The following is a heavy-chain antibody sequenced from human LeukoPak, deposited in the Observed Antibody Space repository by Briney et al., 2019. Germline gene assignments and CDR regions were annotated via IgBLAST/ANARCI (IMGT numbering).Heavy chain of an antibody. CDR1: GYTFTGYY. D-gene: IGHD1-26*01. J-gene: IGHJ4*02. Sequence: ASVKVSCKASGYTFTGYYMHWVRQAPGQGLEWMGWINPNSGGTNYAQKFQGRVTMTRDTSISTAYMEPSRLRSDDTAVYYCATKGSPPAYIVGATLDYWGQGTLVTVSS. V-gene: IGHV1-2*02. CDR3: ATKGSPPAYIVGATLDY. CDR2: INPNSGGT.